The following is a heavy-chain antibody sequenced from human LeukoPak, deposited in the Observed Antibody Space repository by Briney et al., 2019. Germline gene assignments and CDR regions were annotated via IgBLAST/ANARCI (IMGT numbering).Heavy chain of an antibody. Sequence: PGGCLRLSCAASGFTFSSYEMNWVRQAPGKGLEWVSYISSSGSTIYYADSVKGRFTISRDNAKNSLYLQMNSLRAEDTADCARELRMVVRSFDYWGQGTLVTVSS. D-gene: IGHD3-10*01. CDR1: GFTFSSYE. CDR3: ARELRMVVRSFDY. CDR2: ISSSGSTI. J-gene: IGHJ4*02. V-gene: IGHV3-48*03.